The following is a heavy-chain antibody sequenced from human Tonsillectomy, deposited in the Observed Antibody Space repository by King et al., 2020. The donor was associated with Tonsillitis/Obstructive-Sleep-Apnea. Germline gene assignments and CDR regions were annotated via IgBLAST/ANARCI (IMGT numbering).Heavy chain of an antibody. Sequence: QLQESGPGLVKPSETLSLTCTVSGGSISSYYWSWIRQPPGKGLEWIGYIYYSGSTNYNPSLKSRVTISVDTSKNQFSLKLSSVTAADTAVDYCAGGRFDIVVVPAATYYYYYGMDVWGQGTTVTVSS. V-gene: IGHV4-59*01. CDR3: AGGRFDIVVVPAATYYYYYGMDV. CDR1: GGSISSYY. CDR2: IYYSGST. J-gene: IGHJ6*02. D-gene: IGHD2-2*01.